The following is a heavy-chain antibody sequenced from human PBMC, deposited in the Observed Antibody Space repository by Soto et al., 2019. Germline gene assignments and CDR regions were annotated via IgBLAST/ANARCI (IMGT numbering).Heavy chain of an antibody. Sequence: QVQLQQWGAGLLKPSETLSLTCAVYGGSFSGYYWSWIRQPPGKGLEWIGEINHSGSTNYTPSLTSRVTISVDTSKNQFSLKLSSVTAADTAVYYXXXXXXXGCLHGRLCAPYXXYWGQG. CDR1: GGSFSGYY. D-gene: IGHD6-25*01. V-gene: IGHV4-34*01. CDR2: INHSGST. CDR3: XXXXXXGCLHGRLCAPYXXY. J-gene: IGHJ4*02.